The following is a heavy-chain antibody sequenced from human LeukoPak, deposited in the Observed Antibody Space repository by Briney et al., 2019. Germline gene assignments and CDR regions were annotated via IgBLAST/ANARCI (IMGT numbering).Heavy chain of an antibody. Sequence: GASVKVSCKASGYTFTGYYMHWVRQAPGQGLEWMGRINPNSGGTNYAQKFQGRVTMTRDTSISTAYMELSRLRSDDTAVYYCARGKNSSLLDNWFDPWGQGTLVTVSS. CDR3: ARGKNSSLLDNWFDP. CDR1: GYTFTGYY. CDR2: INPNSGGT. D-gene: IGHD6-13*01. V-gene: IGHV1-2*06. J-gene: IGHJ5*02.